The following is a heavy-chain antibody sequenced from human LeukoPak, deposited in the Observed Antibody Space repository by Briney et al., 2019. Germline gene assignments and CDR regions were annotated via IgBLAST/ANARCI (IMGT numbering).Heavy chain of an antibody. J-gene: IGHJ5*01. CDR3: VRGGEIGFDS. D-gene: IGHD3-16*01. CDR1: GFTFSRYD. V-gene: IGHV3-13*04. Sequence: GGSLRLSCAASGFTFSRYDMHWVRQATGKGLEWISSIGTGGNTYYIGSVKGRFTISRENAKRSLYLQMNSLRAGDTAVYYCVRGGEIGFDSWGQGTLVTVSS. CDR2: IGTGGNT.